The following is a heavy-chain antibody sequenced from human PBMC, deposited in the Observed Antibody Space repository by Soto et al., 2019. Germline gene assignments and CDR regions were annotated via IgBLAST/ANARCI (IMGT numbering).Heavy chain of an antibody. CDR3: ARGVRFGETKGFDY. D-gene: IGHD3-10*01. CDR2: IYYSGST. CDR1: GGSISSGDYY. V-gene: IGHV4-30-4*01. Sequence: LSLTCTVSGGSISSGDYYWSWIRQPPGKGLEWIGYIYYSGSTYYNPSLKSRVTISVDTSKNQFSLKLSSVTAADTAVYYCARGVRFGETKGFDYWGQGTLVTVSS. J-gene: IGHJ4*02.